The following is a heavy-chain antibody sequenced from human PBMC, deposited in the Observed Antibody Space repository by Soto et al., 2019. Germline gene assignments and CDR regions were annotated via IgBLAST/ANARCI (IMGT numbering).Heavy chain of an antibody. J-gene: IGHJ4*02. Sequence: QVQLVQSGAEVKKPGSSVKVSCKASGGTFSSYAISWVRQAPGQGLEWMGGIIPIFGTANYAQKFQGRVTMTRDTSISTAYMELSRLRSDDTAVYYCARSAGTTWYFDYWGQGTLVTVSS. CDR3: ARSAGTTWYFDY. CDR1: GGTFSSYA. CDR2: IIPIFGTA. D-gene: IGHD1-1*01. V-gene: IGHV1-69*06.